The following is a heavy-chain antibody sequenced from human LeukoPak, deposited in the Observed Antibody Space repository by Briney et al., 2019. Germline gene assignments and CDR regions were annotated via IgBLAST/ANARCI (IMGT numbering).Heavy chain of an antibody. J-gene: IGHJ4*02. Sequence: GGSLRLSCAASGFTLSSYAMSGGRQGPGKGLEWVSAISVSGNTYNADSVKGRFTICRDRSKNTLYLQINSLRAGDAAVYYCAKAPVTTCSGAYCYPFDYWSQGTLVTDSS. V-gene: IGHV3-23*01. CDR2: ISVSGNT. D-gene: IGHD2-15*01. CDR3: AKAPVTTCSGAYCYPFDY. CDR1: GFTLSSYA.